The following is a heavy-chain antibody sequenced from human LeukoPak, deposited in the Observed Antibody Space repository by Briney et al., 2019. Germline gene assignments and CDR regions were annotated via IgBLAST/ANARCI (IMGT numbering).Heavy chain of an antibody. V-gene: IGHV3-33*06. D-gene: IGHD3-3*02. J-gene: IGHJ5*02. CDR2: TWYDGSNK. CDR3: AKGLASFDP. Sequence: GGSLRLSCAASGFTFSSYGMHWVRQAPGKGLEWVAVTWYDGSNKYYADSVKGRFTISRDNSKNMLYLQMSSLRAEDTAVYYCAKGLASFDPWGQGTLVTVSS. CDR1: GFTFSSYG.